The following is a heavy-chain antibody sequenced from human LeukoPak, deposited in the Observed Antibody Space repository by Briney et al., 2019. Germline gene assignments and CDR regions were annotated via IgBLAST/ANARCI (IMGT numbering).Heavy chain of an antibody. Sequence: GSLRLSCAASGFPFSSYSMNWVRRAPGKGLEWVSSISSSSSYIYYADSAKGRFTISRDNAKNSLYLQMNSLRAEDTAVYYCARDRYCSSTSCYGASLGYSGYDYRAFDIWGQGTMVTVSS. CDR3: ARDRYCSSTSCYGASLGYSGYDYRAFDI. D-gene: IGHD2-2*01. V-gene: IGHV3-21*01. J-gene: IGHJ3*02. CDR1: GFPFSSYS. CDR2: ISSSSSYI.